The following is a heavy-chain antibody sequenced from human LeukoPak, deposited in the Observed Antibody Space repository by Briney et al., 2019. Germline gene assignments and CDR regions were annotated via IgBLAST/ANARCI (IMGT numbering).Heavy chain of an antibody. D-gene: IGHD2-2*02. CDR3: ARMELHCSSTSCYSD. CDR2: ISSSSSYI. J-gene: IGHJ4*02. V-gene: IGHV3-21*01. CDR1: GFTFSSYS. Sequence: GGSLRLSCAASGFTFSSYSMNWVRQAPGKGLEWVSSISSSSSYIYYADSVKGRFTISRDNAKNSLYLQMNSLRAEDTAVYYCARMELHCSSTSCYSDWGQGTLVTVSS.